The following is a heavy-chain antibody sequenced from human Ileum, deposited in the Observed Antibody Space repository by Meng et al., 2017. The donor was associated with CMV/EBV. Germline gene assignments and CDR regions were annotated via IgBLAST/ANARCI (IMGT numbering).Heavy chain of an antibody. CDR2: ISTAGDT. D-gene: IGHD5-24*01. CDR3: VRGGGAYNYDVVDF. Sequence: GESLKISCAASGFTFSNHDIHWVRQVTGEGLEWVTAISTAGDTYYSASVKGRITISRDNAQNTLYLQLNSLRAEDSAVYYCVRGGGAYNYDVVDFWGQGALVTVSS. V-gene: IGHV3-13*01. CDR1: GFTFSNHD. J-gene: IGHJ4*02.